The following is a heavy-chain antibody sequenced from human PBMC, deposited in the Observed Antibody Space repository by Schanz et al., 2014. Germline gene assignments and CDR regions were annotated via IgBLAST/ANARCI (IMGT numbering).Heavy chain of an antibody. Sequence: EVQLLESGGGLVQPGGSLRLSCAASGFTFSDYWMSWVRQAPGKGLEWVSAISGGGGTTYYADSVKGRFTISRDNSKNSLYLQMNSLRAEDTAVYYCARIGGSVFDYWAQGTLVTVSS. CDR3: ARIGGSVFDY. CDR2: ISGGGGTT. D-gene: IGHD3-10*01. CDR1: GFTFSDYW. J-gene: IGHJ4*02. V-gene: IGHV3-23*01.